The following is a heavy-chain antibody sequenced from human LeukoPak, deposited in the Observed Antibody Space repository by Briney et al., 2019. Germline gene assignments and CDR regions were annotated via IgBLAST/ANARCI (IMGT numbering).Heavy chain of an antibody. Sequence: SETLSLTCTVSGGSVSSGSYYWSWIRQPPGKGLEWIGYIYYSGSTNYNPSLKSRVTISVDTSKNQFSLKLSSVTAADTAVYYCARARHYCDSSGYYLGTFDIWGQGTMVTVSS. CDR3: ARARHYCDSSGYYLGTFDI. CDR2: IYYSGST. CDR1: GGSVSSGSYY. V-gene: IGHV4-61*01. J-gene: IGHJ3*02. D-gene: IGHD3-22*01.